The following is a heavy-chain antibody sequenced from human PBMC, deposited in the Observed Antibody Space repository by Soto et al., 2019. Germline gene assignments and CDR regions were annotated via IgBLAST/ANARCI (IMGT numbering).Heavy chain of an antibody. J-gene: IGHJ4*02. Sequence: QVQLVQSGAEVKKPGASVKVSCKASGYTFTSYYMHWVRQAPGQGLEWMGIINPSGGSTSYAQKFQGRVTMTRDTSTSTVYMELSSLRSEDTAVYYCASNSRKTDIDYWGQGTLVTVSS. D-gene: IGHD1-20*01. CDR3: ASNSRKTDIDY. V-gene: IGHV1-46*01. CDR2: INPSGGST. CDR1: GYTFTSYY.